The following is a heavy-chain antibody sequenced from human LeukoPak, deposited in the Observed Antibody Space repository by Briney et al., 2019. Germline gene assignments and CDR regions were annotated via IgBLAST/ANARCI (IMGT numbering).Heavy chain of an antibody. CDR2: INAGNGNT. CDR3: ARTHYSSSWYNY. D-gene: IGHD6-13*01. J-gene: IGHJ4*02. CDR1: GYTFTIYA. Sequence: GASVKVSFKASGYTFTIYAMHWVRQAPGQRREWMGWINAGNGNTKYSQKFQGRVTITRDTSASTAYMELSSLRSEDTAVYYCARTHYSSSWYNYWGQGTLVTVSS. V-gene: IGHV1-3*01.